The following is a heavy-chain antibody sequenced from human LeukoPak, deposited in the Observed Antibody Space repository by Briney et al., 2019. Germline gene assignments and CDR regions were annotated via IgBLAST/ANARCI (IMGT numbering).Heavy chain of an antibody. J-gene: IGHJ5*02. CDR1: GGSISSGSYY. CDR3: AGGGNLGNWFDP. V-gene: IGHV4-61*02. Sequence: SQTLSLTCTVSGGSISSGSYYWSWIRQPAGKGLEWIGRIYTSGSTNYNPSLKSRVTISVDTSKNQFSLKLNSVTAADTAVYYCAGGGNLGNWFDPWGQGTPVTVSS. CDR2: IYTSGST.